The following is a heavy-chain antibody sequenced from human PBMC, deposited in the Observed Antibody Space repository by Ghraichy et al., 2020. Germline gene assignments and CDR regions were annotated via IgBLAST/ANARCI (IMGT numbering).Heavy chain of an antibody. D-gene: IGHD1-1*01. CDR1: GATISSSSYY. Sequence: ESLNISCTVSGATISSSSYYWGWIRQPPGKGLEWIGSIYYSGSTYYNPSLKSRVTMSVDTAKNQFSLKLNSVTAADTAVYYCAAGRRVDYWGQGTLVTVSS. CDR2: IYYSGST. CDR3: AAGRRVDY. J-gene: IGHJ4*02. V-gene: IGHV4-39*07.